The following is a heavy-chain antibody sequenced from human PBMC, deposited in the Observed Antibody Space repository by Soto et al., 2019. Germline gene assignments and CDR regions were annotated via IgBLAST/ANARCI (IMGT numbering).Heavy chain of an antibody. CDR2: ISWNSGSI. J-gene: IGHJ4*02. CDR3: ATSRGMTTFAYFDY. CDR1: GFTFGDYA. Sequence: EVQLVESGGGLVQPGRSLRLSCAASGFTFGDYAMHWVRQAPGKGLEWVSGISWNSGSIGYADSVKGRLTISGDNAKNSLYLQMNSLIAEDTALYYCATSRGMTTFAYFDYWGQGTLVTVSS. V-gene: IGHV3-9*01. D-gene: IGHD3-16*01.